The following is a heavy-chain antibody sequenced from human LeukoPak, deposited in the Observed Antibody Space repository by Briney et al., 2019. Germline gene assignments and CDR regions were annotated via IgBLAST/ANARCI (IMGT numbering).Heavy chain of an antibody. V-gene: IGHV3-48*04. CDR1: GLSFSRSS. Sequence: PGGSLRLSCAASGLSFSRSSINWVRQAPGKGLEWVSYISFTSGTIYYADSVKGRFTVSRDNAKNSSFLQLDVLRAEDTAVYYCVRVDTKSYGSAYMDVWGSGTTVTVSS. CDR2: ISFTSGTI. CDR3: VRVDTKSYGSAYMDV. J-gene: IGHJ6*03. D-gene: IGHD3-10*01.